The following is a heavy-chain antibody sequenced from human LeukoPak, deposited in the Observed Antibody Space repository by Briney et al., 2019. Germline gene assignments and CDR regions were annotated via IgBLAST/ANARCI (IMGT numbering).Heavy chain of an antibody. CDR2: IYYSGTT. V-gene: IGHV4-59*08. CDR3: ARHGGSYFYY. Sequence: SETLSLTCTVSGGSISNYYWSWIRQAPGKGLEWIGYIYYSGTTKYNPSLMSRVTISVDTSKNQFSLRQSSVAAGDTAVYYCARHGGSYFYYWGQGTLVTVSS. J-gene: IGHJ4*02. CDR1: GGSISNYY. D-gene: IGHD1-26*01.